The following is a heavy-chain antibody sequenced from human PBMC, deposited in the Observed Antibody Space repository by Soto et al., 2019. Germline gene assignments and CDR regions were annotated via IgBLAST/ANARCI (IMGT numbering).Heavy chain of an antibody. J-gene: IGHJ6*02. D-gene: IGHD3-3*01. CDR1: GGSFSGYS. V-gene: IGHV4-34*01. CDR2: INHSGST. Sequence: QVQLQQWGAGLLKPSETLSLTCAVYGGSFSGYSWSWIRQPPGKGLEWTGEINHSGSTNYNPSLKSRVTISVDTYKHQFSLKLSSVTAADTAVYYCARGRRRYDFWSGYYEPITANDDYYGMDVWGQGTTVTVSS. CDR3: ARGRRRYDFWSGYYEPITANDDYYGMDV.